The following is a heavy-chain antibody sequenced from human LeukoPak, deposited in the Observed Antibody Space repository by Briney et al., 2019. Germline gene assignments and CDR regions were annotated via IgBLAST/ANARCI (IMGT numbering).Heavy chain of an antibody. CDR3: AREKGPAGHAFDI. CDR2: IYTSGSI. V-gene: IGHV4-61*02. J-gene: IGHJ3*02. Sequence: PSETLSLTCSVSGGSINSGPYYWTWIRQPAGKGLEWIGRIYTSGSINYNTSLKSRVTMSIDTSKNQFSLKLSSVTAADTAVYYCAREKGPAGHAFDIWGQGTMVTVSS. CDR1: GGSINSGPYY.